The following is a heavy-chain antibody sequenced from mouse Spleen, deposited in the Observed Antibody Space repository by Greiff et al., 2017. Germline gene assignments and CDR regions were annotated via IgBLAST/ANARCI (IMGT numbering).Heavy chain of an antibody. CDR3: ARRDYYGSRDYAMDY. CDR1: GYTFTDYN. CDR2: INPNNGGT. Sequence: EVQLQQSGPELVKPGATVKIPCKASGYTFTDYNMDWVKQSHGKSLEWIGDINPNNGGTIYNQKFKGKATLTVDKSSSTAYMELRSLTSEDTAVYYCARRDYYGSRDYAMDYWGQGTSVTVSS. J-gene: IGHJ4*01. D-gene: IGHD1-1*01. V-gene: IGHV1-18*01.